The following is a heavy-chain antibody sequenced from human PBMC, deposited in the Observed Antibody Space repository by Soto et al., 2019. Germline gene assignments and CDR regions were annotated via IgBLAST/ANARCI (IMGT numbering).Heavy chain of an antibody. D-gene: IGHD2-2*01. V-gene: IGHV3-23*01. CDR3: AKDLYCSSTSCYPRSPSDGWSN. J-gene: IGHJ4*02. CDR2: ICGSGGST. Sequence: AGGSLRLSCAASGFTFSSYAMSWVRQAPGKGLEWVSAICGSGGSTYYADSVKGRFTISRDNSKNTLHLQMNSLRAEDTAVYYCAKDLYCSSTSCYPRSPSDGWSNWGQGTLVTVSS. CDR1: GFTFSSYA.